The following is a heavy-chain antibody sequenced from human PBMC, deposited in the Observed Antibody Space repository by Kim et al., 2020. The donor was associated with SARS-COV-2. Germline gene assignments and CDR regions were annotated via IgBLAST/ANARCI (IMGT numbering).Heavy chain of an antibody. CDR1: GFTFSIYG. J-gene: IGHJ4*02. CDR3: TTDSDGPQDFDS. CDR2: ISRSGSAI. V-gene: IGHV3-48*02. Sequence: GGSLRLSCAVSGFTFSIYGMNWVRQAPGKGLEWISHISRSGSAINYADSVKGRFTAYRDNVKKSLFLHMNSLRDEDTAVYYCTTDSDGPQDFDSWGQGTLVTVSS. D-gene: IGHD2-8*01.